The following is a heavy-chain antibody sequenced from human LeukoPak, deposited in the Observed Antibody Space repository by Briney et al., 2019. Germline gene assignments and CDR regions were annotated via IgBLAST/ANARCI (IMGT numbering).Heavy chain of an antibody. V-gene: IGHV3-23*01. D-gene: IGHD1-26*01. J-gene: IGHJ5*02. CDR2: TSGSGTNA. CDR3: AKDPLSSSGSYSGWFDP. CDR1: GFTFANYA. Sequence: GGSLRLSCAAFGFTFANYARTWVRQAPGKGLEWVSVTSGSGTNAYYADSVKGRFTISRDNRKNILYLDMNTLRAEDTAVYYCAKDPLSSSGSYSGWFDPWGQGTLVIVSS.